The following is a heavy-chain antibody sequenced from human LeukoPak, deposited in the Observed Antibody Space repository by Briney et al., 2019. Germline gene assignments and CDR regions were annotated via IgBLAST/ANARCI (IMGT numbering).Heavy chain of an antibody. Sequence: AGGSLRLSCAASGFTFSSYSMNWVRQAPGKGLEWVSYISGSSSTIDYADSVKGRFTISRDNAKNSLYLQMNSLRAEDTAVYYCARAGGDFWSGDWGQGTLVTVSS. D-gene: IGHD3-3*01. CDR3: ARAGGDFWSGD. J-gene: IGHJ4*02. V-gene: IGHV3-48*01. CDR1: GFTFSSYS. CDR2: ISGSSSTI.